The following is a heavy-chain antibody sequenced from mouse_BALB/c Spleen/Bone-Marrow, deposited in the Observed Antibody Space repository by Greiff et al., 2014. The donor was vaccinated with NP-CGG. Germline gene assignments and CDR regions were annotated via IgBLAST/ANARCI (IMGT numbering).Heavy chain of an antibody. D-gene: IGHD1-2*01. J-gene: IGHJ4*01. CDR3: ARNSHYYGYYYAMDY. V-gene: IGHV2-2*02. CDR2: IWSGGGT. CDR1: GFSLTSYG. Sequence: QVQLQQSGPGLVQPSQSLSITCTVSGFSLTSYGVHWVRQSPGKGLEWLGVIWSGGGTDYNAAFISRLSISKDNSKSQVFFKMNSLQANDTAIYYCARNSHYYGYYYAMDYWGQGTSVTVSS.